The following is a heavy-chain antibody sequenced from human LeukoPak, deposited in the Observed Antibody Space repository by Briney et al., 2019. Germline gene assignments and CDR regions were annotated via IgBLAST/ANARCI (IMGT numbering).Heavy chain of an antibody. CDR3: ARSYTASPGERFDY. CDR2: IYDSGST. CDR1: GGSISNYY. Sequence: SETLSLTCTVSGGSISNYYWTWIRQPPGKGLEWIGYIYDSGSTKYNPSLNSRVTISLDTSKNRFSLMLRSLTAADTAVYYCARSYTASPGERFDYWGQGTLVTVSS. J-gene: IGHJ4*02. V-gene: IGHV4-59*08. D-gene: IGHD2-2*02.